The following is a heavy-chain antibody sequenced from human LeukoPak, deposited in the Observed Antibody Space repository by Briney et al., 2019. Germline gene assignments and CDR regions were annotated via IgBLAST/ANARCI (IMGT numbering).Heavy chain of an antibody. CDR2: MNPNSGNT. D-gene: IGHD3-10*01. CDR3: ARGLTMVRGPNMGY. J-gene: IGHJ4*02. Sequence: ASVKVSCKASGYTFTSYDINWVRQATGQGLEWMGWMNPNSGNTGYAQKLQGSVTMTRNTSISTAYMELSSLRSEDTAVYYCARGLTMVRGPNMGYWGQGTLVTVSS. V-gene: IGHV1-8*01. CDR1: GYTFTSYD.